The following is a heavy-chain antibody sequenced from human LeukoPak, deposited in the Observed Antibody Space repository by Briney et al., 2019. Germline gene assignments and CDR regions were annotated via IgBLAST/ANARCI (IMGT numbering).Heavy chain of an antibody. D-gene: IGHD6-19*01. J-gene: IGHJ6*02. Sequence: SETLSLTCTVSGGSISSYYWSWIRQPPGKGLEWIGYIYYSGSTNYNPSLKSRVTISVDTSKNQFSLKLSSVTAADTAVYYCARGEGSGWCYYYYGMDVWGQGTTVTVSS. V-gene: IGHV4-59*01. CDR3: ARGEGSGWCYYYYGMDV. CDR2: IYYSGST. CDR1: GGSISSYY.